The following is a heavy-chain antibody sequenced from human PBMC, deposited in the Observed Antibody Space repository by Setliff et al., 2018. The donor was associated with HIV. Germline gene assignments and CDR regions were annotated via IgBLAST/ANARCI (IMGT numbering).Heavy chain of an antibody. D-gene: IGHD2-2*01. CDR3: ARHAAGPDGPFDY. CDR1: GYSMSSGYY. J-gene: IGHJ4*02. Sequence: PSETLSLTCGVSGYSMSSGYYWGWIRQPPGKGLEWIGNVYHTGSTYYNPSLKSRVTISVDTSKNQFSLKLNSVIAADTAVYYCARHAAGPDGPFDYWGQGTRVTV. CDR2: VYHTGST. V-gene: IGHV4-38-2*01.